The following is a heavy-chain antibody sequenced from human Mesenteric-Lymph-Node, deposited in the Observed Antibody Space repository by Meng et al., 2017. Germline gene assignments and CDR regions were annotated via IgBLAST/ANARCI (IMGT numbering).Heavy chain of an antibody. J-gene: IGHJ6*02. V-gene: IGHV4-4*07. CDR1: GGSISSYY. Sequence: SETLSLTCTVSGGSISSYYWSWIRQPAGKGLEWIGRIYTSGSTYYNPSLKSRITISVDTSKNQFSLKLSSVTAADTAVYYCAGGGVVATMAVWGQGTTVTVSS. D-gene: IGHD5-12*01. CDR2: IYTSGST. CDR3: AGGGVVATMAV.